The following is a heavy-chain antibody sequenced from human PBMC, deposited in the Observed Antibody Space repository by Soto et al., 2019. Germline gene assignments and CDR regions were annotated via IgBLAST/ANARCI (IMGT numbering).Heavy chain of an antibody. Sequence: SETLSLPCPVSGCSISSSSYYWGWIRQPPGKGLEWIGSIYYSGSTYYNPSLKSRVTISVDTSKNQFSLKLSSVTAADTAVYYCARNRQINYYYYGMDVWGQGTTVTVSS. CDR3: ARNRQINYYYYGMDV. J-gene: IGHJ6*02. V-gene: IGHV4-39*01. CDR1: GCSISSSSYY. CDR2: IYYSGST.